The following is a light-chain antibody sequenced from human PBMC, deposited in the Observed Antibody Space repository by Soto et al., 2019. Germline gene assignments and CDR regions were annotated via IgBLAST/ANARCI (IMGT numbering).Light chain of an antibody. Sequence: EIVMTQSPATLSVSPGERATLSCRASQSVSSNLAWYQQKPGQAPRLLIYGASTRATGIPARFSGSGSGTEFALTVSILQSEDFAVYYCQQYSNWPYTFGQGTKLEIE. CDR2: GAS. J-gene: IGKJ2*01. CDR3: QQYSNWPYT. CDR1: QSVSSN. V-gene: IGKV3-15*01.